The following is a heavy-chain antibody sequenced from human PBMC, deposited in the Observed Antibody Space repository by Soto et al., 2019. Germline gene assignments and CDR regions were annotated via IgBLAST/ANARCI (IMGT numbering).Heavy chain of an antibody. CDR1: GFTFDDYA. CDR3: AKSGGSYYYFDY. D-gene: IGHD1-26*01. Sequence: GESLKISCAASGFTFDDYAMHWVRQAPGKGLEWVSLISWDGGSTYYADSVKGRFTISRDNSKNSLYLQMNSLRAEDTALYYCAKSGGSYYYFDYWGQGTLVTVSS. CDR2: ISWDGGST. V-gene: IGHV3-43D*03. J-gene: IGHJ4*02.